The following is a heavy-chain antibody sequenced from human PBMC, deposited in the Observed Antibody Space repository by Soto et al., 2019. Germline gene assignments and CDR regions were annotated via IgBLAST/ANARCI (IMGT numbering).Heavy chain of an antibody. Sequence: EVQLVESGGGLVQPGGSLRLSCATSGFFFATYRMNWVRQAPGKGLEWVSYITSGASTRYHSDSVKGRFTISRDDAKGTLFLQMNTPRVDDRCVYYCARVGDSSSFFTALDYWGQGTRVTVSS. CDR1: GFFFATYR. J-gene: IGHJ4*02. CDR2: ITSGASTR. V-gene: IGHV3-48*01. CDR3: ARVGDSSSFFTALDY. D-gene: IGHD3-22*01.